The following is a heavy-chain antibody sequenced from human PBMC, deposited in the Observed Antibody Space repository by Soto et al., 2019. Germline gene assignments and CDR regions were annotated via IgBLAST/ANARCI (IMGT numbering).Heavy chain of an antibody. CDR3: AKGALYSSSSGNYGMDV. CDR1: GFTFSSYG. Sequence: GGALRLSCAASGFTFSSYGMHWVRQAPGKGLEGVAVISYDGSNKYCADSVKGRFTISRDNSKNTLYMQMNNLSAKDTAVFYCAKGALYSSSSGNYGMDVWGQGTTVTVSS. V-gene: IGHV3-30*18. D-gene: IGHD6-6*01. CDR2: ISYDGSNK. J-gene: IGHJ6*02.